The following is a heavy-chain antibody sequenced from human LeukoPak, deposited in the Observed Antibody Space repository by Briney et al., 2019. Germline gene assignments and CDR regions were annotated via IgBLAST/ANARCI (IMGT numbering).Heavy chain of an antibody. CDR3: ARVPPRDAFDI. CDR1: GGSISSSY. CDR2: IYYSGST. V-gene: IGHV4-59*01. Sequence: KASETLSLTCTVSGGSISSSYWSWIRQPPGKGLEWIGYIYYSGSTNYNPSLKSRVTISVDTSKNQFSLKLSSVTAADTAVYYCARVPPRDAFDIWGQGTMVTVSS. J-gene: IGHJ3*02.